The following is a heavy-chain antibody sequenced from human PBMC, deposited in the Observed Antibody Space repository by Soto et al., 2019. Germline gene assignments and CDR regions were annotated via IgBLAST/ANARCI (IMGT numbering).Heavy chain of an antibody. Sequence: GGSLRLSCAASGFTFSSYAMTWVRQVPGKGLEWVSDISGSGGATYYADSVKGRFTISRDNSKNTLYLLMNSLRAEDTAVYYCAKDDISGPVPNYYYGIDVWGQGTTDTVSS. J-gene: IGHJ6*02. V-gene: IGHV3-23*01. D-gene: IGHD6-19*01. CDR2: ISGSGGAT. CDR1: GFTFSSYA. CDR3: AKDDISGPVPNYYYGIDV.